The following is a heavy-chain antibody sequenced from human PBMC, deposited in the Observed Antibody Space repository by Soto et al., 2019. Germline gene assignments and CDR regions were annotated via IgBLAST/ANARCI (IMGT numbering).Heavy chain of an antibody. Sequence: EVQLLESGGGLVQPGGSLRLSCVGSGFTFINYAMNWVRQTPGKGLEWVSTSSGGGDRTFDADTVKGRFTISRDNSKNTVNLQMNSLRAADTAVYYCARKVLGSTSRPDWWYFELWGRGTLVTVSS. CDR3: ARKVLGSTSRPDWWYFEL. D-gene: IGHD2-2*01. J-gene: IGHJ2*01. CDR2: SSGGGDRT. CDR1: GFTFINYA. V-gene: IGHV3-23*01.